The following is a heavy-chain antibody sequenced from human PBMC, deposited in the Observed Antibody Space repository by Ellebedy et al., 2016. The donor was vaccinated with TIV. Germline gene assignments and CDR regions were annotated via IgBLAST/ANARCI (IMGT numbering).Heavy chain of an antibody. D-gene: IGHD1-1*01. CDR1: GFTFNKYV. CDR3: ARRGSRYWHFDL. J-gene: IGHJ2*01. Sequence: GESLKISCAASGFTFNKYVMTWVRQAPGKGLEWVASIEDAGTETYSVDSAEGRFIISRDNAKNSLYLRINNPRDEDTAVYYCARRGSRYWHFDLWGRGTQVIVSS. CDR2: IEDAGTET. V-gene: IGHV3-7*03.